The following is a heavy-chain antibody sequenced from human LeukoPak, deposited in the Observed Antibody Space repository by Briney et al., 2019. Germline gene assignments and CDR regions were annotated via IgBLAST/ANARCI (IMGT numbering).Heavy chain of an antibody. J-gene: IGHJ6*03. Sequence: SETLSLTCTVSGGSISSSSYYWGWIRQPPGKGLEWIGSIYYSGSTYYNPSLKSRVTISVDASKNQFSLKLSSVTAADTAVYYCARAWELPYYYMDVWGKGTTVTVSS. CDR1: GGSISSSSYY. CDR3: ARAWELPYYYMDV. V-gene: IGHV4-39*07. D-gene: IGHD1-26*01. CDR2: IYYSGST.